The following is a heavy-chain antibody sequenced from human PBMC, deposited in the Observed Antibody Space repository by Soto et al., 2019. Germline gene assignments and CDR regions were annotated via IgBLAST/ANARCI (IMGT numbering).Heavy chain of an antibody. CDR2: IIPIFGTA. V-gene: IGHV1-69*12. D-gene: IGHD1-7*01. CDR1: GGTFSSYA. Sequence: QVQLVQSGAEVKKPGSSVKVSCKASGGTFSSYAISWVRQAPGQGLEWMGGIIPIFGTANYAQKFQGRVTITADESTSTAYMELSSLRSEDTAVYSCAGPPELTRIYYYYGMDVWGQGTTVTLSS. CDR3: AGPPELTRIYYYYGMDV. J-gene: IGHJ6*02.